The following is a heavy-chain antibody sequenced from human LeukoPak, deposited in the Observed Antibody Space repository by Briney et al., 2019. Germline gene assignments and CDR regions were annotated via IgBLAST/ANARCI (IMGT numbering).Heavy chain of an antibody. D-gene: IGHD3-22*01. CDR3: AKTKDYYDSSGYPDY. CDR1: GFTFSSYA. CDR2: ISYDGSNK. J-gene: IGHJ4*02. V-gene: IGHV3-30*04. Sequence: GGSLRLSCAASGFTFSSYAMHWVRQAPGKGLEWVAVISYDGSNKFYADSVKGRFTFSRDNSKNTLYLQMNSLRAEDTALYYCAKTKDYYDSSGYPDYWGQGTLVTVSS.